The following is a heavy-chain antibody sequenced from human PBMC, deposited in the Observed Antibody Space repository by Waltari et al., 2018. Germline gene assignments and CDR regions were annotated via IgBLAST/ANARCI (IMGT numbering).Heavy chain of an antibody. CDR1: GFSFTTSW. CDR2: IKTKSDGETP. Sequence: EVRLVESGAGVVQPGGSLRLSCAASGFSFTTSWMNWVRRAPGKGLEWLARIKTKSDGETPDYATSVKGRFTISRDDSKNTLSLQMNSLTTEDTAVYFCTTARYSWNFDYWGQGVLVTVSS. D-gene: IGHD1-26*01. V-gene: IGHV3-15*01. CDR3: TTARYSWNFDY. J-gene: IGHJ4*02.